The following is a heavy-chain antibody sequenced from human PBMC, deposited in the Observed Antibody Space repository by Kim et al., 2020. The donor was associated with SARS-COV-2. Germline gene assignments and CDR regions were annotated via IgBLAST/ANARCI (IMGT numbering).Heavy chain of an antibody. J-gene: IGHJ6*02. D-gene: IGHD4-17*01. V-gene: IGHV3-23*01. CDR3: AKAPRHDYGGNGFGKYYYYYGMDV. CDR1: GFTFSSYA. CDR2: ISGSGGST. Sequence: GGSLRLSCAASGFTFSSYAMSWVRQAPGKGLEWVSAISGSGGSTYYADSVKGRFTISRDNSKNTLYLQMNSLRAEDTAVYYCAKAPRHDYGGNGFGKYYYYYGMDVWGQGTTVTVCS.